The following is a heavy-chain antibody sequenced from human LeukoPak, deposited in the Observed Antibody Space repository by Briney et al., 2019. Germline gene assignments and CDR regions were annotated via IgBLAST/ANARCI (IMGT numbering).Heavy chain of an antibody. V-gene: IGHV4-34*01. D-gene: IGHD3-22*01. CDR3: ARGRGPSSGYYY. CDR1: GGSFSGYY. J-gene: IGHJ4*02. CDR2: INHSGGT. Sequence: SETLSLTCAVYGGSFSGYYWSWIRQPPGKGLEWIGEINHSGGTNYNPSLKSRVTISVDTSKNQFSLKLSSVTAADTAVYYCARGRGPSSGYYYWGQGTLVTVSS.